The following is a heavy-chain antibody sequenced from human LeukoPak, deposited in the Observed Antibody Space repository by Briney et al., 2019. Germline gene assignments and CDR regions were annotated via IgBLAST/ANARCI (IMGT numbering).Heavy chain of an antibody. J-gene: IGHJ4*02. V-gene: IGHV3-73*01. CDR2: IRSKANSYAT. Sequence: PGGSLRLSCAASGFTFSSYGMSWVRQASGKGLEWVGRIRSKANSYATAYAASVKGRFTISRDDSKNTAYLQMNSLKTEDTAVYYCTRQSVAGDFDYWGQGTLVTVSS. D-gene: IGHD6-19*01. CDR1: GFTFSSYG. CDR3: TRQSVAGDFDY.